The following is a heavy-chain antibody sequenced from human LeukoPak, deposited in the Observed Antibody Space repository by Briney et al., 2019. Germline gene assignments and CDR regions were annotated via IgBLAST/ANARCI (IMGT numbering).Heavy chain of an antibody. Sequence: GASVKVSCKASGGTFSNYAISWVRQAPGQGLEWMGGIIPIFGTANYAQKFQGRVTMTRDMSTSTVYMELSSLRSEDTAVYYCARSIQLWNQDRNYYYYMDVWGKGTTVTVSS. CDR3: ARSIQLWNQDRNYYYYMDV. V-gene: IGHV1-69*05. CDR2: IIPIFGTA. D-gene: IGHD5-18*01. CDR1: GGTFSNYA. J-gene: IGHJ6*03.